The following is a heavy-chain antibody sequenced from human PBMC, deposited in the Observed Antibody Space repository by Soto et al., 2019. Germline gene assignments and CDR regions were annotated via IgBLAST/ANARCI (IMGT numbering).Heavy chain of an antibody. V-gene: IGHV1-69*01. J-gene: IGHJ6*02. D-gene: IGHD3-10*01. CDR1: GDTFKNCV. Sequence: QVQVVQSGVEVRRPGSSVKVSCKASGDTFKNCVISWVRQAPGQGLEWMGGIIPLFGTTDFAQRCQGRLTITTDESTTTAYMELSRLRAADTATYSCAAELGFGKLSVVWGQGTTVIVSS. CDR2: IIPLFGTT. CDR3: AAELGFGKLSVV.